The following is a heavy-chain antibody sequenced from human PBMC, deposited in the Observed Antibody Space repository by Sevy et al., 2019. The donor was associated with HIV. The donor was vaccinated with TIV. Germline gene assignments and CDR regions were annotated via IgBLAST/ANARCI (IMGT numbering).Heavy chain of an antibody. CDR3: ARKSTGYSHFDY. Sequence: GGSLRLSCAASGFTFSFYDMHWVRQATGKGLEWVSGFGIAGDTYYAGSVKGRFTNSRDNAKNSLYLQMNSLRAGDTAVYYCARKSTGYSHFDYWGQGTLVTVSS. D-gene: IGHD2-15*01. CDR2: FGIAGDT. CDR1: GFTFSFYD. J-gene: IGHJ4*02. V-gene: IGHV3-13*01.